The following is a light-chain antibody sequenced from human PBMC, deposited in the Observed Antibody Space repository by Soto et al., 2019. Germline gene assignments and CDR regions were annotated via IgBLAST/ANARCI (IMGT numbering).Light chain of an antibody. CDR2: RDN. CDR1: SSNIGGNS. V-gene: IGLV1-47*01. CDR3: AAWDASLSAWV. J-gene: IGLJ3*02. Sequence: QSVLTQPPSASGTPGQRVTISCSGSSSNIGGNSVDWYQQLPGTAPKLLVYRDNQRPSGVPDRFSGSKSGTSASLAIRGLRSEDEANYYRAAWDASLSAWVFGGGTKLTVL.